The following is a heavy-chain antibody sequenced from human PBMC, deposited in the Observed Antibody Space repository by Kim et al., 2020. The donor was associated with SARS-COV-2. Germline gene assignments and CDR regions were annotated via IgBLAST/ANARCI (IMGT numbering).Heavy chain of an antibody. D-gene: IGHD3-10*01. V-gene: IGHV1-18*01. CDR3: ARDPVLLWFGELLTKRGPNYYYYYGMDV. J-gene: IGHJ6*02. CDR2: ISAYNGNT. Sequence: ASVKVSCKASGYTFTSYGISWVRQAPGQGLEWMGWISAYNGNTNYAQKLQGRVTMTTDTSTSTAYMELRSLRSDDTAVYYCARDPVLLWFGELLTKRGPNYYYYYGMDVWGQGTTVTVSS. CDR1: GYTFTSYG.